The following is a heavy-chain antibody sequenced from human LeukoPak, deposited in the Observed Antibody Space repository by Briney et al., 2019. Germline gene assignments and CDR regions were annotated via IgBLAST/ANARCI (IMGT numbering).Heavy chain of an antibody. CDR3: AKLIQLERSVDAFDI. D-gene: IGHD1-1*01. CDR2: IRYDGSNK. V-gene: IGHV3-30*02. Sequence: PGGSLRLSCAASGFTFSSYGMHWVRQAPGKGLEWVAFIRYDGSNKDYADAVQRQFPISRDNSKNTLYLQINSLRAEDTAVYYCAKLIQLERSVDAFDIWGQGTMVTVSS. CDR1: GFTFSSYG. J-gene: IGHJ3*02.